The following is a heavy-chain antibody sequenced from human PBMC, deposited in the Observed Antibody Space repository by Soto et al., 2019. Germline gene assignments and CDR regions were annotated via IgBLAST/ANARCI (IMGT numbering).Heavy chain of an antibody. J-gene: IGHJ6*02. CDR1: GFGVSDYA. V-gene: IGHV3-23*01. D-gene: IGHD2-8*01. CDR2: ISGSGDGT. Sequence: QPGGSLRLSCAASGFGVSDYAMSWFRQAPGKGLEWVSSISGSGDGTYYGDSVKGRFTLSRDTSQKTLYLQMNNLRGEDTAVYFCTKSRRSVLMVYGFGGMDVWGRGTTVTVSS. CDR3: TKSRRSVLMVYGFGGMDV.